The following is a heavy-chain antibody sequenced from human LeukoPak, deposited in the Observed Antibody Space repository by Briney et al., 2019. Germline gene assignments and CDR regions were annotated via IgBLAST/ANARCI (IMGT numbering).Heavy chain of an antibody. J-gene: IGHJ4*02. D-gene: IGHD5-12*01. Sequence: GGSLRLSCAASGFTFSSYEMNWVRQAQGKGLEWVSYISSSGSTIYYADSVKGRFTISRDNAKNSLYLQMNSLRAEDTAVYYCAREDLSGYGEIDYWGQGTLVTVSS. CDR2: ISSSGSTI. CDR1: GFTFSSYE. CDR3: AREDLSGYGEIDY. V-gene: IGHV3-48*03.